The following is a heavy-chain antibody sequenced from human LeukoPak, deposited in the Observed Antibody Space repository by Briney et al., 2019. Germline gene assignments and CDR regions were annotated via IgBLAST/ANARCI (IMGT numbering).Heavy chain of an antibody. CDR2: IWYDGSNK. V-gene: IGHV3-33*08. Sequence: PGGSLRLSCAASGFTFSSYGMHWVRQAPGKGLEWVAVIWYDGSNKYYADSVKGRFTISRDNSKNTLYLQMNSLRAEDTAVYYCARARQWYGMDIWGQGTTVTVSS. D-gene: IGHD6-19*01. CDR1: GFTFSSYG. CDR3: ARARQWYGMDI. J-gene: IGHJ6*02.